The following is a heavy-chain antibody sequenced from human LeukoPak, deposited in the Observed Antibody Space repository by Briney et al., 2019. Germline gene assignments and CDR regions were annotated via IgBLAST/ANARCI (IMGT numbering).Heavy chain of an antibody. Sequence: PSETLSLTCTVSGGSISSVGYYWSWIRQHPGKGLEWIGYIYYSGSTYYNPSLKSRVTISVDTSKNQFSLKLSSVTAADTAVYYCARYPLPYGSGSDHDAFDIWGQGTMVTVSS. V-gene: IGHV4-31*03. D-gene: IGHD3-10*01. CDR3: ARYPLPYGSGSDHDAFDI. CDR2: IYYSGST. CDR1: GGSISSVGYY. J-gene: IGHJ3*02.